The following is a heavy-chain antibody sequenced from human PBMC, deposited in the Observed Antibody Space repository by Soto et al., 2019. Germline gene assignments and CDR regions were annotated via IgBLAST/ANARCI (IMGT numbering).Heavy chain of an antibody. Sequence: EVQLVESGGGLVQPGEALRLACAASGFSIRKYWMHWVRQAPGKGPVCVSYISGDGTTPDYAGYVNGLFPSYRDNAKKSVFLQMLSLRVEDKARYFCAIQYCTNDVCLEAAGTVGGALEYWGRGAQVTVSS. CDR1: GFSIRKYW. D-gene: IGHD2-8*01. CDR3: AIQYCTNDVCLEAAGTVGGALEY. J-gene: IGHJ4*02. CDR2: ISGDGTTP. V-gene: IGHV3-74*01.